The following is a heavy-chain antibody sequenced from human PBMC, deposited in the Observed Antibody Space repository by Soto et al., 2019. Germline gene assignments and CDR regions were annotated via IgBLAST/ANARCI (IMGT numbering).Heavy chain of an antibody. D-gene: IGHD2-15*01. CDR3: ARGYCSGGNCYSGMDV. V-gene: IGHV1-69*13. Sequence: SVKVSCKASGGTFSTHAIIWVRQAPGHGLEWMGGIIPISGTTYYTQKFQGRVTITADEPTSTAFMELTSLKSEDTAVFYCARGYCSGGNCYSGMDVWGQGTMVTVSS. J-gene: IGHJ6*02. CDR1: GGTFSTHA. CDR2: IIPISGTT.